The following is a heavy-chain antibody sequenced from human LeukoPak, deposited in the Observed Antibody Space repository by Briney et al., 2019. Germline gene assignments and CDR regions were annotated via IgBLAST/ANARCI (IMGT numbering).Heavy chain of an antibody. CDR3: AREVTMVRGVIGYYYYGMDV. V-gene: IGHV6-1*01. D-gene: IGHD3-10*01. Sequence: SQTLSLTCAISGDSVSSNSAAWNWIRQSPSRGLEWLGRTYYRSKWYNDYAVSVKSRITINPDTSKNQFSPQLNSVTPEDTAVYYCAREVTMVRGVIGYYYYGMDVWGQGTTVTVSS. CDR1: GDSVSSNSAA. J-gene: IGHJ6*02. CDR2: TYYRSKWYN.